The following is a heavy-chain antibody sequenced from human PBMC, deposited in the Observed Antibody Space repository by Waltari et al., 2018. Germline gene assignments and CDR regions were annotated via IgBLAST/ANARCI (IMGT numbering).Heavy chain of an antibody. CDR3: AREKMATPYGMDV. V-gene: IGHV1-2*06. CDR1: GYTLTELS. Sequence: QVQLVQSGAEVKKPGASVKVSCKVSGYTLTELSMHWVRQAPGKGLEWMGRINPNRGGTNYAQKFQGRVTMTRDTSISTAYMELSRLRSDDTAVYYCAREKMATPYGMDVWGQGTTVTVSS. J-gene: IGHJ6*02. CDR2: INPNRGGT. D-gene: IGHD5-12*01.